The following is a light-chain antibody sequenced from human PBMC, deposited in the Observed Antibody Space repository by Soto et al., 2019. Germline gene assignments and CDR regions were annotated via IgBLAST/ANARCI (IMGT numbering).Light chain of an antibody. CDR2: GAS. CDR1: QSISSSY. V-gene: IGKV3-20*01. CDR3: QQYGSSRFT. Sequence: EIVLTQSPVTLSLSPGERATLSCRASQSISSSYLAWYQQKPGQAPSLLVYGASSRATGIPDRFSGSGSGTDFTLTISRLEPEDFAVYYCQQYGSSRFTFGPGTKVDIK. J-gene: IGKJ3*01.